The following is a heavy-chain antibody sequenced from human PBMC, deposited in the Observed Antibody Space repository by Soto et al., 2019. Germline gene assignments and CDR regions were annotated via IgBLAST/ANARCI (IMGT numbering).Heavy chain of an antibody. CDR2: IFWDDDK. CDR3: ALLNDGDYTL. V-gene: IGHV2-5*05. J-gene: IGHJ4*02. CDR1: GFSVTSDGVG. D-gene: IGHD4-17*01. Sequence: QITFKESGPPLVTPKQSLALTCTFSGFSVTSDGVGVGWIRQPPGKALEWLAVIFWDDDKRYGPSLESRHSIATDTTNDQAFLKMTNMESVDTATYDSALLNDGDYTLWGQRTRVTVSS.